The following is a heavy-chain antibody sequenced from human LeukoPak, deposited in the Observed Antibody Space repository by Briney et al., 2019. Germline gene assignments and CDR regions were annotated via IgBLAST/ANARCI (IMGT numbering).Heavy chain of an antibody. J-gene: IGHJ4*02. CDR2: IYYSGST. D-gene: IGHD3-10*01. CDR3: ARDSSEYYGSGSYSPFGY. CDR1: GGSISSGGYY. V-gene: IGHV4-31*03. Sequence: SETLSLTCTVSGGSISSGGYYWSWIRQHPGKGLEWIGYIYYSGSTYYNPSLKSRVTISVDTSKNQFSLKLSSVTAADTAVYYCARDSSEYYGSGSYSPFGYWGQGTLVTVSS.